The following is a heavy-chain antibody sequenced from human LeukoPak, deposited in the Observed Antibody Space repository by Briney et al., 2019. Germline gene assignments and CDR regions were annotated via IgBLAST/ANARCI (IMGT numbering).Heavy chain of an antibody. D-gene: IGHD3-22*01. J-gene: IGHJ4*02. CDR3: ARVGALGYYDSSGYYPTEN. CDR1: GGSISSSNW. V-gene: IGHV4-4*02. Sequence: SGTLSLTCTVSGGSISSSNWSSWVRQPPGNGLGLIGEIYHSGSTNYNPSLKRRVTRSVDTSKNQFSLKLSSVTAADTAVYYCARVGALGYYDSSGYYPTENCGQGTLDTVSS. CDR2: IYHSGST.